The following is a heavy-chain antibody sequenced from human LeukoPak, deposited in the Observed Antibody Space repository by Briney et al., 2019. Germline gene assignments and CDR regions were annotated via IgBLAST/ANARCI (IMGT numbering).Heavy chain of an antibody. Sequence: SETLSFTCTVSGGSVINYYWSWIRQTPGKGLEWIGYIYSSGITDYNPSLKSRVTISLDTSKNQFSLKLTSVTAADTAVYYCARHGFRSFTQPFDYWGQGTPVTVSS. CDR2: IYSSGIT. V-gene: IGHV4-59*08. D-gene: IGHD2-21*01. CDR3: ARHGFRSFTQPFDY. CDR1: GGSVINYY. J-gene: IGHJ4*02.